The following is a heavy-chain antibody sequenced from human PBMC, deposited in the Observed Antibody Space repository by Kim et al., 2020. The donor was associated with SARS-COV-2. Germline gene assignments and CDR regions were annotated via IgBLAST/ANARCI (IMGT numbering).Heavy chain of an antibody. D-gene: IGHD6-19*01. CDR3: ARDVSSGWPDAFDI. Sequence: AQKFQGRVTITADESTSTAYMELSSLRSEDTAVYYCARDVSSGWPDAFDIWGQGTMVTVSS. V-gene: IGHV1-69*01. J-gene: IGHJ3*02.